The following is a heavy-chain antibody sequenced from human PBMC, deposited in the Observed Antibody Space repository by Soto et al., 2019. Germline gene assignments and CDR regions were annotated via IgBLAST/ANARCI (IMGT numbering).Heavy chain of an antibody. V-gene: IGHV3-30-3*01. Sequence: QVQLVESGGGVVQPGRSLRLSCAASGFTFSSYAMHWVRQAPGKGLEWVAVISFDGSNKYYADSVKGRFTISRDNSKNTLYLQMKSLRAEDTAVYYCAGARLVYDAFNLWGQGTMVTVSS. D-gene: IGHD3-9*01. CDR3: AGARLVYDAFNL. J-gene: IGHJ3*01. CDR1: GFTFSSYA. CDR2: ISFDGSNK.